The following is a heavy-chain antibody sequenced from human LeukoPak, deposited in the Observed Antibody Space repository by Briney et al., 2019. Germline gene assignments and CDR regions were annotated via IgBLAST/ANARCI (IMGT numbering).Heavy chain of an antibody. CDR1: GFTSSSYA. J-gene: IGHJ4*02. D-gene: IGHD3-22*01. CDR3: ARGGETYYYDSSGYYKDY. CDR2: VSGSGDRM. Sequence: GGSLRLSCAASGFTSSSYALNWVRQAPGKGLEWVATVSGSGDRMYHADSVKGRFTISRDNSKNTLYLQMNSLRAEDTAVYYCARGGETYYYDSSGYYKDYWGQGTLVTVSP. V-gene: IGHV3-23*01.